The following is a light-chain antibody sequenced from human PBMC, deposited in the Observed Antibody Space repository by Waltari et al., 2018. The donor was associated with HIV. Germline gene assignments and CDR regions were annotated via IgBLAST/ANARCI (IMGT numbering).Light chain of an antibody. V-gene: IGLV2-14*01. CDR2: EVS. CDR3: CSYTSTTAFDV. Sequence: QSALPPPASVSGSPGQSVTISCTGTSSDIGGYNYVSWYQQHPGKAPKLIISEVSNRPSGVSDRFSGSKSGNTASLTISGLQAEDEADYYCCSYTSTTAFDVFGTGTRVSVL. CDR1: SSDIGGYNY. J-gene: IGLJ1*01.